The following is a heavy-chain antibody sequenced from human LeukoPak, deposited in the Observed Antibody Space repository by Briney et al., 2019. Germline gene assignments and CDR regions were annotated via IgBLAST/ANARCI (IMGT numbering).Heavy chain of an antibody. V-gene: IGHV3-23*01. J-gene: IGHJ4*02. CDR3: AKDAAMTTIYYFDS. CDR2: IIDSGDVT. D-gene: IGHD2-21*02. CDR1: GFTFSSYA. Sequence: LPGGSLRLSCAASGFTFSSYAMSWVRQAPGKGLEWVSAIIDSGDVTYYADSVKGRFVVSRDNSKNTLSLQMSSLRNEDTAVYYCAKDAAMTTIYYFDSWGQGTLVTVSS.